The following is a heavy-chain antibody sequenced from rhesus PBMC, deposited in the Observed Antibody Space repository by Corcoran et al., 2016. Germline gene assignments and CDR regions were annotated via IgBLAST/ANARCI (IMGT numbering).Heavy chain of an antibody. D-gene: IGHD6-25*01. CDR1: GYSISSNY. CDR2: ICVSSGST. CDR3: ARGGSGSWRPSDAFDF. Sequence: QVQLQESGPGLVKPSETLSLTCAVSGYSISSNYWSWIRQPPGKRLEWIGDICVSSGSTYYNPSLKSRVTISTDTSKNQFSLKLSSVTAADTAVYYCARGGSGSWRPSDAFDFWGQGLRVTVSS. J-gene: IGHJ3*01. V-gene: IGHV4-165*01.